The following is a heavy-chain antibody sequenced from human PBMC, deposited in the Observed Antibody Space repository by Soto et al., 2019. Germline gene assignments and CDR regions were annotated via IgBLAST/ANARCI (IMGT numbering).Heavy chain of an antibody. Sequence: EVQLVESGGSLVQPGGSLKRSGAASGFSFSDAWMSWVRQPPGKGLEGVGRIKGKAHGGTTDYAAPVKGRYTISRDDSENMLYLQMNSLKTEDTAVYYCTTDRRGVYDHQFDYWGQGTLVTVSS. V-gene: IGHV3-15*01. CDR1: GFSFSDAW. CDR3: TTDRRGVYDHQFDY. CDR2: IKGKAHGGTT. J-gene: IGHJ4*02. D-gene: IGHD5-12*01.